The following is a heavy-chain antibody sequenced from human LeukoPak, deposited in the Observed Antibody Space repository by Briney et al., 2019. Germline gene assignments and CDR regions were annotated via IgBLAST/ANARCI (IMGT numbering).Heavy chain of an antibody. CDR3: ARDRHYYGSGSYYYFDY. J-gene: IGHJ4*02. D-gene: IGHD3-10*01. V-gene: IGHV4-59*01. CDR2: IYYSGST. Sequence: SETLSLTCTVSGGSISSYYWSWIRQPPGKGLEWIGYIYYSGSTNYNPSLKSRVTISVDTSKNQFSLKLSSVTAADTAVYYCARDRHYYGSGSYYYFDYWGQGTLVTVSS. CDR1: GGSISSYY.